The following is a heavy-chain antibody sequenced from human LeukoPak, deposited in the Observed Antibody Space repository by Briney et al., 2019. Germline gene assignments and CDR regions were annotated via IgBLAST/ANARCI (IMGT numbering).Heavy chain of an antibody. V-gene: IGHV4-59*01. CDR2: IFYRGST. J-gene: IGHJ5*02. CDR1: GGSISSYY. D-gene: IGHD2-15*01. CDR3: ARDTGYCSGESCFDWFDP. Sequence: SETLSLTCTVFGGSISSYYWSWIRQPPGKGLEWLGYIFYRGSTNYNPSLKSRVTISVDTSKNQFSLKLTSVTAADTAVYYCARDTGYCSGESCFDWFDPWGQGTLVTVSS.